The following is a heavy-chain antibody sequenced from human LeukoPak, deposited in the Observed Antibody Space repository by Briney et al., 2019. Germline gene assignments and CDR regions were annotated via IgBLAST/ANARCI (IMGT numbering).Heavy chain of an antibody. Sequence: GGSLRLSCAASGFTFSSYSMNWVRQAPGKGLEWISSISSSSSYIYYADSVKGRFTISRDNAKNSLYLQMNSLRAEDTAVYYCARGRGYSYGQVDYWGQGTLVTVSS. CDR2: ISSSSSYI. CDR1: GFTFSSYS. J-gene: IGHJ4*02. CDR3: ARGRGYSYGQVDY. V-gene: IGHV3-21*01. D-gene: IGHD5-18*01.